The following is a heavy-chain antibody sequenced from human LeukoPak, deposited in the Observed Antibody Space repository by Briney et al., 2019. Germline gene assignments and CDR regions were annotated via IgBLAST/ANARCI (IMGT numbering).Heavy chain of an antibody. CDR1: GYSFTNYW. CDR3: ARQGMGYGDHANYGLQV. CDR2: IDPSDSYM. Sequence: GESLKISCQRSGYSFTNYWINWVRQMPGKGLEWVGRIDPSDSYMQFSPSLQGHVNFSVDGSTNTAYLQWRSLKASDSAMYYCARQGMGYGDHANYGLQVWGLGTTVTVSS. J-gene: IGHJ6*02. V-gene: IGHV5-10-1*01. D-gene: IGHD4-17*01.